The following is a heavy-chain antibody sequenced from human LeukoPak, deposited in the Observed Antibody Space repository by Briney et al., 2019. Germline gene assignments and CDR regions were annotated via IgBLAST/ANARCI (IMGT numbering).Heavy chain of an antibody. CDR2: IYYSGST. D-gene: IGHD1-1*01. Sequence: PSETLSLTCTVSGGSISSSSYYWGWIRQPPGKGLEWIGSIYYSGSTYYNPSLKSRVTISVDTSKNQFSLKLSSVTAADTAVYYCARALDEYTVDYWGQGTLVTVSS. CDR1: GGSISSSSYY. CDR3: ARALDEYTVDY. V-gene: IGHV4-39*07. J-gene: IGHJ4*02.